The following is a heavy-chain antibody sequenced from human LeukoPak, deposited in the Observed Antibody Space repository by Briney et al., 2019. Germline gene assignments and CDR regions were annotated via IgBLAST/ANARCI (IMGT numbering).Heavy chain of an antibody. CDR1: GFTVSSNY. D-gene: IGHD2/OR15-2a*01. CDR3: ARDSSSFPNYFDY. Sequence: GGSLRLSCVASGFTVSSNYMSWVRQAPGKGLEWVSLLYSDGSTFYGDSVKSRFTISRDNSKNTVYLQMNSLRGEDTAVYYCARDSSSFPNYFDYWGQGTLVTVSS. V-gene: IGHV3-53*01. CDR2: LYSDGST. J-gene: IGHJ4*02.